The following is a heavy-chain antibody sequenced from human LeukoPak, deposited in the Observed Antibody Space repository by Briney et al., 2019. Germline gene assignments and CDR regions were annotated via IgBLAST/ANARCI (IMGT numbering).Heavy chain of an antibody. CDR1: GFTFSMYW. V-gene: IGHV3-7*01. CDR3: ARRGYSYGFDT. Sequence: GGSLRLSCVASGFTFSMYWMTWVRQAPGKGLEWVASIKEDGSEKYYVGSVKGRFTISRDNAKNSLYLQMNSLRAEDTALYYCARRGYSYGFDTWGQGTLVTVSS. CDR2: IKEDGSEK. J-gene: IGHJ5*02. D-gene: IGHD5-12*01.